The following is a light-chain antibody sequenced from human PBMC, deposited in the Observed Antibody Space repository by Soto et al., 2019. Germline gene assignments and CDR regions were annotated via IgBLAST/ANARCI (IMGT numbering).Light chain of an antibody. CDR3: QHRSNWPPLT. CDR1: QSIRSN. V-gene: IGKV3-11*01. CDR2: GAS. Sequence: PGERATLSCRASQSIRSNLAWYQHKRGQAPRLLIYGASNRATGIPARFSGGGSGTDFTLTISSLEPEDFAVYYCQHRSNWPPLTFGGGTKVEIK. J-gene: IGKJ4*01.